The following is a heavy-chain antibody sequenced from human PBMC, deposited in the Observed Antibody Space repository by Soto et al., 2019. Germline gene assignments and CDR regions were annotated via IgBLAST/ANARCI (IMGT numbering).Heavy chain of an antibody. CDR3: AAGDSSGCYDG. Sequence: AVQVSCKASGFIFTSSSVQWVRQARGQSLEWIGEITVGNANTNYAQKLQERVTIAKDMSTSTAYMGLRNVRSKDTAVYYCAAGDSSGCYDGWGQGTQVTVSS. D-gene: IGHD3-22*01. J-gene: IGHJ4*03. V-gene: IGHV1-58*01. CDR1: GFIFTSSS. CDR2: ITVGNANT.